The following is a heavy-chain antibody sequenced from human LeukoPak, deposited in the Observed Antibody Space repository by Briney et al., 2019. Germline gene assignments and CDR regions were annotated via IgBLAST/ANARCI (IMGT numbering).Heavy chain of an antibody. CDR1: GFNFNSYW. CDR3: ARARYGSGGYFFDF. CDR2: IKQDGSEI. Sequence: GGPLRLSCAASGFNFNSYWMSWVRQAPGKGLECVANIKQDGSEIYFVDSVKGRFTISRDNAKSSLYLQMNSLRGEDTAVYYCARARYGSGGYFFDFWGQGTLVTVSS. V-gene: IGHV3-7*04. J-gene: IGHJ4*02. D-gene: IGHD3-10*01.